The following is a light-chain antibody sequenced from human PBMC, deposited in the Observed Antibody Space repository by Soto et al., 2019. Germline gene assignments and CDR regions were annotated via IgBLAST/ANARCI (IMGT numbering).Light chain of an antibody. J-gene: IGKJ1*01. CDR1: QSVSSSY. Sequence: EIVLTQSPGTLSLSPGERATLSCRASQSVSSSYLAWYQQKPGQAPMLLIYGASSRATGIPDRFSGSGSGTDVTLTISRLEPEDFALYYCQQYGTSPWTFGQGTKVEIK. CDR2: GAS. V-gene: IGKV3-20*01. CDR3: QQYGTSPWT.